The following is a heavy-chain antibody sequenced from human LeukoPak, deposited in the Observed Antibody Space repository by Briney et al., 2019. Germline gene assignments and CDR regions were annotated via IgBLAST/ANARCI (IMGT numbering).Heavy chain of an antibody. CDR3: ARVGGLDYYGSGSYYYYYYYMDV. Sequence: SETLSLTCTVSGGSISSSSYYWGWIRQPPGKGLEWIGSIYYSGSTYYNPSLKSRVTISVDTSKNQFSLKLGSVTAADTAVYYCARVGGLDYYGSGSYYYYYYYMDVWGKGTTVTVSS. V-gene: IGHV4-39*07. D-gene: IGHD3-10*01. J-gene: IGHJ6*03. CDR2: IYYSGST. CDR1: GGSISSSSYY.